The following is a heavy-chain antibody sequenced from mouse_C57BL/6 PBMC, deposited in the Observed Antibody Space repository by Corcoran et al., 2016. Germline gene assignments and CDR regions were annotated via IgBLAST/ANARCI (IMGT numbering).Heavy chain of an antibody. CDR3: ARKGITTVVAHDY. D-gene: IGHD1-1*01. CDR2: INTYSGVP. J-gene: IGHJ2*01. Sequence: QIQLVQSGPELKKPGETVKISCKASGYTFTTYGMSWVKQAPGKGLKWMGWINTYSGVPTYADDFKGRCAFSLETSASTAYLQINNLKNEDTATYFCARKGITTVVAHDYWGQGTTLTVSS. CDR1: GYTFTTYG. V-gene: IGHV9-3*01.